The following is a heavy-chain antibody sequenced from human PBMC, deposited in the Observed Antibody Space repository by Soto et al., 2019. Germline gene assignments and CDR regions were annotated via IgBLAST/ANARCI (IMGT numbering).Heavy chain of an antibody. V-gene: IGHV4-59*01. CDR3: ARGHAATKMTTSNYYYYYMDV. J-gene: IGHJ6*03. D-gene: IGHD5-12*01. CDR2: IYYSGST. Sequence: SETLSLTCTVSGGSISSYYWSWIRQPPGKGLEWIGYIYYSGSTNYNPSLKSRVTISVDTSKNQFSLKLSSVTAADTAVYYCARGHAATKMTTSNYYYYYMDVWGKGTTVTVSS. CDR1: GGSISSYY.